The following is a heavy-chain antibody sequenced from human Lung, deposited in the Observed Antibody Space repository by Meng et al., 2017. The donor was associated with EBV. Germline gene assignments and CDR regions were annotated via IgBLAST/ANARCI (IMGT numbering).Heavy chain of an antibody. CDR2: IDDSGST. CDR1: GVSISSNIR. J-gene: IGHJ4*02. CDR3: ARGKQDAWELLAY. D-gene: IGHD1-26*01. Sequence: QVQMQAWGPGLVKPSGTLSPTCGVSGVSISSNIRWTWVRQPPGKGLEWIGDIDDSGSTNYNPSLNSRICISLDKSKNHFSLKVNSVTAADTAVYYCARGKQDAWELLAYWGQGALVTVSS. V-gene: IGHV4-4*02.